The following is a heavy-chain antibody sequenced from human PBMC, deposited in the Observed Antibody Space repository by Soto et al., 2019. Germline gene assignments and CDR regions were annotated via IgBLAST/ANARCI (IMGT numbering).Heavy chain of an antibody. CDR1: GLIFNNYC. V-gene: IGHV3-74*01. D-gene: IGHD3-10*01. J-gene: IGHJ4*02. CDR2: INGDGRTT. Sequence: GGSLRLSCTASGLIFNNYCMHWVRQPPGKGPVWVSRINGDGRTTTYADSVRGRFTISRDNAKNTVYLQMNSLRAEDTAVYYCAGGDYAGAGTFYLTDHWGQGSLVTVSS. CDR3: AGGDYAGAGTFYLTDH.